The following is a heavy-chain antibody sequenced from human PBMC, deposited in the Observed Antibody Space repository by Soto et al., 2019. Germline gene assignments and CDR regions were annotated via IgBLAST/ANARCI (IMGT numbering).Heavy chain of an antibody. CDR3: TANGYYSLDY. V-gene: IGHV4-4*02. Sequence: QVQLQESGQGLVKPSGTLSLTCRVSGDSITSDTWWSWVRQSPGKGLEWIGEIYHSGRTNYNPSLKSRVIISVDTSKNAFSLTLSSVSAADTAVYYCTANGYYSLDYWGQGSLVTVSS. D-gene: IGHD5-12*01. CDR1: GDSITSDTW. CDR2: IYHSGRT. J-gene: IGHJ4*02.